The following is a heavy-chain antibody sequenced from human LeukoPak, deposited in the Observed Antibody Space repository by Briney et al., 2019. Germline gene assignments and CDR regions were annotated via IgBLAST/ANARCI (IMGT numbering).Heavy chain of an antibody. Sequence: GGSLRLSCAASGFTFSNYWMHWVRQAPGKGLVWVSRINSDGSSTSYADSVKGRFTISRDNAKNTLYLQMNSLRAEDTAVYYCARDVGRGYCSSTSCPTNWFDPWGQGTLVTVSS. J-gene: IGHJ5*02. CDR3: ARDVGRGYCSSTSCPTNWFDP. CDR1: GFTFSNYW. CDR2: INSDGSST. V-gene: IGHV3-74*01. D-gene: IGHD2-2*01.